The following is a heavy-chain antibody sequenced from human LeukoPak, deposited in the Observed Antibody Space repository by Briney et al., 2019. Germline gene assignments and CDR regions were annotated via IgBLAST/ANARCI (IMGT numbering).Heavy chain of an antibody. CDR3: ASSWELGPDY. CDR1: GFTFSSYA. J-gene: IGHJ4*02. V-gene: IGHV3-23*01. CDR2: ISGSAIST. Sequence: GGSLRLSCAASGFTFSSYAMSWVRQAPGKGLEWVSAISGSAISTSYADSVKGRFTISRHNSKNTLYLQMNSLRTEDTAVYYCASSWELGPDYWGQGTLVTVSS. D-gene: IGHD1-26*01.